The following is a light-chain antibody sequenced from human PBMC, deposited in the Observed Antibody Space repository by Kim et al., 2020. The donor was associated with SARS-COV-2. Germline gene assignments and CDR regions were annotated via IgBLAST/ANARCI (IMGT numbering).Light chain of an antibody. CDR1: QSVSSN. V-gene: IGKV3-15*01. CDR2: GAS. CDR3: QQYNNWPRT. J-gene: IGKJ1*01. Sequence: EMEMTQSPATLSVSPGERATLSCRASQSVSSNLAWYQQKPGQAPRLLIYGASTRATGIPARFSGSGSGTEFTLTISSLQSEDFAFYYCQQYNNWPRTFGQGTKVEIK.